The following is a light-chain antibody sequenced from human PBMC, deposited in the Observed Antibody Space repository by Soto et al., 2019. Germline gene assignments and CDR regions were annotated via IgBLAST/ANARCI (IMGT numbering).Light chain of an antibody. CDR3: QQYYSTPFT. V-gene: IGKV4-1*01. CDR1: QSVLSSYNTTTY. J-gene: IGKJ3*01. CDR2: WES. Sequence: DIVMTQSPDSLAVSLAERATINCKSSQSVLSSYNTTTYLTWYQQKQGQAPKLLIYWESTRESGVPARFSGSGSGTDFTLTFSSLQAEDVAIYYCQQYYSTPFTFGPGTNVDIK.